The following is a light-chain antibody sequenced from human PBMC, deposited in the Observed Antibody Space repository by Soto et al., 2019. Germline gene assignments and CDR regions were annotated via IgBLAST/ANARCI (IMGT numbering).Light chain of an antibody. CDR3: SSWTSGATYV. CDR1: SSDVGAYNY. J-gene: IGLJ1*01. Sequence: HSALTQPASVSGSPGQSITISCAGTSSDVGAYNYVSWYQHHPGKAPKLMIYDVNNRPSGDSNRFSGSKSGNTASLTISGLQAEDETDYYCSSWTSGATYVFGSGNKVTVL. CDR2: DVN. V-gene: IGLV2-14*03.